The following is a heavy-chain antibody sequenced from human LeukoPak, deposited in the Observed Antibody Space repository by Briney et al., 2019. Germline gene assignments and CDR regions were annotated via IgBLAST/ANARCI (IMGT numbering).Heavy chain of an antibody. D-gene: IGHD2-2*01. Sequence: ASVKVSCKASGYTFTSYGISWVRQAPGHGLEWMGWISAYNGNTNYAQKLQGRVTMTTDTSTSTAYMELRSLRSDDTAVYYCARVPSYQLPRGPQYNWFDPWGQGTLVTVSS. CDR1: GYTFTSYG. CDR3: ARVPSYQLPRGPQYNWFDP. CDR2: ISAYNGNT. J-gene: IGHJ5*02. V-gene: IGHV1-18*01.